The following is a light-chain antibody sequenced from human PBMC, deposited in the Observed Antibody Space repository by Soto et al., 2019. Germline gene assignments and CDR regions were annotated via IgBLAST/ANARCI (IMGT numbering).Light chain of an antibody. CDR2: KAS. CDR1: PRISNW. CDR3: QHFHDPWT. Sequence: DIPLTQSPSTLSASVGDRVTITCRASPRISNWLAWDQQNPVKAPNLLIYKASNLDSGVPSRLSGSGSGTELTLTISSLPPDDFATYYYQHFHDPWTFGQGTKVEIK. V-gene: IGKV1-5*03. J-gene: IGKJ1*01.